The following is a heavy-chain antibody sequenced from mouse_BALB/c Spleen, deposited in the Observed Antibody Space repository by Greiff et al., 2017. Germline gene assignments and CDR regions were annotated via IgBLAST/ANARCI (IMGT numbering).Heavy chain of an antibody. D-gene: IGHD2-10*01. J-gene: IGHJ4*01. V-gene: IGHV2-2*02. CDR3: ARNPAYYGNYGHAMDY. CDR2: IWSGGST. Sequence: QVQLKESGPGLVQPSQSLSITCTVSGFSLTSYGVHWVRQSPGKGLEWLGVIWSGGSTDYNAAFISRLSISKDNSKSQVFFKMNSLQANDTAIYYCARNPAYYGNYGHAMDYWGQGTSVTVSS. CDR1: GFSLTSYG.